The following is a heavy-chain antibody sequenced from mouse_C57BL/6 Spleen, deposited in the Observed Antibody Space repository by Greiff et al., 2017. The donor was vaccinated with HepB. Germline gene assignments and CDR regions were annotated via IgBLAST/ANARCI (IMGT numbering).Heavy chain of an antibody. CDR3: AREELPDSSGYSY. CDR1: GFTFSDYY. Sequence: EVKVVESEGGLVQPGSSMKLSCTASGFTFSDYYMAWVRQVPEKGLEWVANINYDGSSTYYLDPLKSRFIISRDNAKNILYLQMSSLKSEDTATYYCAREELPDSSGYSYWGQGTLVTVSA. D-gene: IGHD3-2*02. J-gene: IGHJ3*01. CDR2: INYDGSST. V-gene: IGHV5-16*01.